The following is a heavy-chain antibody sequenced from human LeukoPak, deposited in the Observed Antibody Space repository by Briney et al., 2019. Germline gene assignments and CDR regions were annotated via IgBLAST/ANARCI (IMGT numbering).Heavy chain of an antibody. J-gene: IGHJ4*02. CDR1: GYTFTSYD. D-gene: IGHD6-6*01. CDR2: MNPNSGNI. V-gene: IGHV1-8*01. CDR3: ARSKGSYEAAPPGY. Sequence: ASVKVSCKASGYTFTSYDINWVRQATGQGLEWMGWMNPNSGNIGYAQKFQGRVTMTRNTSISTAYMELSSLRSEETAVYYCARSKGSYEAAPPGYWGQGTLVTVSS.